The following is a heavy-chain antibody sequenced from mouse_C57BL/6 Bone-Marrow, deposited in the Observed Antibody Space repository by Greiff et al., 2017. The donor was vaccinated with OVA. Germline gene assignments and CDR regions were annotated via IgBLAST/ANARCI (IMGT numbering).Heavy chain of an antibody. Sequence: DVKLQESGGGLVQPKGSLKLSCAASGFSFNTYAMNWVRQAPGKGLEWVARIRSKSNNYATYYAVTGKDRFTISSNASTSMLYLQMNLLTADATALYCCVSHCYDYHWYFDVWGTGTTVTVSS. J-gene: IGHJ1*03. CDR2: IRSKSNNYAT. CDR3: VSHCYDYHWYFDV. CDR1: GFSFNTYA. V-gene: IGHV10-1*01. D-gene: IGHD2-4*01.